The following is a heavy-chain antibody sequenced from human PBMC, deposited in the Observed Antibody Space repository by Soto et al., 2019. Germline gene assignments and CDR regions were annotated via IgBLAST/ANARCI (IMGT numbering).Heavy chain of an antibody. CDR3: ARYGVGGDY. J-gene: IGHJ4*02. CDR1: GGSISSGDYY. Sequence: QVQLQESGPGLVKPSQTLSLTCTVSGGSISSGDYYWSWIRKPPGKVLEWIGYISSSGSTYYNPSLNSLVTRSVDTSKNQFSVKLSTVTATDTAVYYCARYGVGGDYWGQGTLVTVSS. D-gene: IGHD3-16*01. V-gene: IGHV4-30-4*01. CDR2: ISSSGST.